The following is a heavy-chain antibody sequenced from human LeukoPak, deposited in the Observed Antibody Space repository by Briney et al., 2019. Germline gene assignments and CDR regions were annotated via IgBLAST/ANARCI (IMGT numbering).Heavy chain of an antibody. D-gene: IGHD6-19*01. CDR3: AGGIAVAGRLGAFDI. CDR1: GGSFSGYY. CDR2: INHSGST. V-gene: IGHV4-34*01. Sequence: SETLSLTCAVYGGSFSGYYWSWIRQPPGEGLEWIGEINHSGSTNYNPSLKSRVTISVDTSKNQFSLKLSSVTAADTAVYYCAGGIAVAGRLGAFDIWGQGTMVTVSS. J-gene: IGHJ3*02.